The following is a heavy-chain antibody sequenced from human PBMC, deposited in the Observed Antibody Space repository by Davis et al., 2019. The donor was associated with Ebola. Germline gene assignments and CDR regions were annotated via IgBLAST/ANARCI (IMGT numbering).Heavy chain of an antibody. Sequence: PGGSLRLSCSASGFTFSSYAMHWVRQAPGKGLEYVSAISSNGGSTYYADSVKGRFTISRDNSKNTLYLQMSSLRAEDTAVYYCVQRYGGYVDYYYYYMDVWGKGTTVTVSS. J-gene: IGHJ6*03. CDR2: ISSNGGST. V-gene: IGHV3-64D*06. CDR3: VQRYGGYVDYYYYYMDV. D-gene: IGHD5-12*01. CDR1: GFTFSSYA.